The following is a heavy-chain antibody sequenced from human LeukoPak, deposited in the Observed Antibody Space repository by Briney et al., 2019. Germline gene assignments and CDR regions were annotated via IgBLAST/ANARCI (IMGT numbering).Heavy chain of an antibody. J-gene: IGHJ3*02. Sequence: PSQTLSLTCTVSGGSISSGSYYWSWIRQPAGKGLEWIGRIYTSGSTNYNPSLKSRVTISVDTSKNQFSLKLSSVTAADTAVYYCARLSGCYDAFVIWGQGTMVTVSS. CDR3: ARLSGCYDAFVI. D-gene: IGHD2-8*01. CDR1: GGSISSGSYY. V-gene: IGHV4-61*02. CDR2: IYTSGST.